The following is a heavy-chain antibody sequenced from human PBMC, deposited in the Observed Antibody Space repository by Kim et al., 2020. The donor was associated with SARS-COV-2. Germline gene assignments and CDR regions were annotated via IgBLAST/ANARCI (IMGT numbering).Heavy chain of an antibody. CDR2: ISWDGGST. V-gene: IGHV3-43*01. D-gene: IGHD3-9*01. CDR1: GFTFDDYT. J-gene: IGHJ3*02. Sequence: GGSLRLSCAASGFTFDDYTMHWVRQAPGKGLEWVSLISWDGGSTYYADSVKGRFTISRDNSKNSLYLQMNSLRTEDTALYYCANLKGDHYDILTGRGHLSAFDIWGQGTMVTVSS. CDR3: ANLKGDHYDILTGRGHLSAFDI.